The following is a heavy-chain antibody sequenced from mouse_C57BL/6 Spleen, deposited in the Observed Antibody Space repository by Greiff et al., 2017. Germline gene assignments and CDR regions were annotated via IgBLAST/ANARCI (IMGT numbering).Heavy chain of an antibody. Sequence: QVQLQQPGAVLVRPGSSVKLSCKASGYTFTSYWMHWVKQRPIQGLEWIGNIDPSDSETHYNQKFKDKATLTVDKSSSTAYMQLSSLTSEDSAVYYCASYSNYGIDYWGQGTTLTVSS. J-gene: IGHJ2*01. V-gene: IGHV1-52*01. CDR1: GYTFTSYW. CDR3: ASYSNYGIDY. D-gene: IGHD2-5*01. CDR2: IDPSDSET.